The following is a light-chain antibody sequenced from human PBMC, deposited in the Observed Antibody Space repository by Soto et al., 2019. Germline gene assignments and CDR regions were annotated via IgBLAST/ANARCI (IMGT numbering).Light chain of an antibody. J-gene: IGKJ2*01. V-gene: IGKV3-15*01. Sequence: EIVMTQSPATLSVSPGERATLSCRASQNVGSNLAWYQQKPGQAPRLLIYGASSWATGIPARFSGSGSGTEFTLTISSLQSEDFAIYYCQQYNNWPPYTFGQGTKLEIK. CDR1: QNVGSN. CDR2: GAS. CDR3: QQYNNWPPYT.